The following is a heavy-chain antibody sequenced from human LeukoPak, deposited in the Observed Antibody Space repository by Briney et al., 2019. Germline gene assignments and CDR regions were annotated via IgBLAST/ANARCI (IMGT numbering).Heavy chain of an antibody. V-gene: IGHV1-2*02. Sequence: ASVKVSCKASGYTFTGYYMHWVRQAPGQGLEWMGWINPNSGGTNYAQKFQGRVTMTRDTSISTAYMELSRLRSDDTAVYYCARGTTVAATRSFDYWGQGTLVTVSS. D-gene: IGHD6-19*01. CDR1: GYTFTGYY. J-gene: IGHJ4*02. CDR3: ARGTTVAATRSFDY. CDR2: INPNSGGT.